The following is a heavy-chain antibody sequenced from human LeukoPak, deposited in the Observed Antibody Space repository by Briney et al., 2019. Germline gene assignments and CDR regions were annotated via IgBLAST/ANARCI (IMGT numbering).Heavy chain of an antibody. CDR1: GGSISSGGYS. CDR2: IYHSGST. J-gene: IGHJ4*02. V-gene: IGHV4-30-2*01. Sequence: SETLSLTCAVSGGSISSGGYSWSWIRQPPGKGLEWIGYIYHSGSTYYNPSLKSRVTISVDRSKNQFSLKLSSVTAADTAVYYCARASRDFWSGYYPDYWGQGTLVTVSS. D-gene: IGHD3-3*01. CDR3: ARASRDFWSGYYPDY.